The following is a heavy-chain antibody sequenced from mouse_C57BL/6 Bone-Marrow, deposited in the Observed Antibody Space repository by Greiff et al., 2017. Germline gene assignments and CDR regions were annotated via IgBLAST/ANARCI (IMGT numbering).Heavy chain of an antibody. V-gene: IGHV2-2*01. Sequence: QVQLQQSGPGLVQPSQSLSITCTVSGFSLTSYGVHWVRQSPGKGLEWLGVIWSGGSTDYNAAFISRLSISKDNSKSRVFFKMNSLQADDAAIYVCARKKENGYEGFAYWGQGTLVTVSA. J-gene: IGHJ3*01. CDR1: GFSLTSYG. D-gene: IGHD2-2*01. CDR3: ARKKENGYEGFAY. CDR2: IWSGGST.